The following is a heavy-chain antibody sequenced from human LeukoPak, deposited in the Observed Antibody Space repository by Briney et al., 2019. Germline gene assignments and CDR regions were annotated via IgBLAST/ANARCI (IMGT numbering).Heavy chain of an antibody. CDR1: LYFVCSYT. D-gene: IGHD3-10*01. CDR2: ISNSGATT. CDR3: AKEEVYDYCSWTYYSLAPLDY. V-gene: IGHV3-23*01. J-gene: IGHJ4*02. Sequence: TGGSLRLSCEASLYFVCSYTMSRVRQAPGKGLEWVSVISNSGATTDYADSVKGRFTISRDNSKITLSLQMNSLRAEDTAVYYCAKEEVYDYCSWTYYSLAPLDYWGQGTLVTVSS.